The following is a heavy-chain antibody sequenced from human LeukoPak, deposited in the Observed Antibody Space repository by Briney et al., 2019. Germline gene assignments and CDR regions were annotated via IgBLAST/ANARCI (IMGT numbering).Heavy chain of an antibody. J-gene: IGHJ3*02. V-gene: IGHV1-8*02. D-gene: IGHD6-13*01. CDR1: GYAFTGYY. CDR3: ARRTSWRDAFDI. CDR2: MNPNSGNT. Sequence: AASVKVSCKASGYAFTGYYMHWVRQATGQGLEWMGWMNPNSGNTGYAQKFQGRVTMTRNTSISTAYMELSSLRSEDTAVYYCARRTSWRDAFDIWGQGTMVTVSS.